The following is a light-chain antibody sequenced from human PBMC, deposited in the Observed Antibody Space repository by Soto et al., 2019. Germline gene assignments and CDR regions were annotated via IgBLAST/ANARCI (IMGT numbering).Light chain of an antibody. Sequence: QPVLTQPPSVSGAPGQRVTISCTGSSSNIGANYDVHWYQQLPGTAPKLLMYDSSNRPSGVPDRFSGSKSGTSASLAITGLQAEDEADYYCQSYDSSLSAVIFGGGTKLTVL. V-gene: IGLV1-40*01. J-gene: IGLJ2*01. CDR3: QSYDSSLSAVI. CDR2: DSS. CDR1: SSNIGANYD.